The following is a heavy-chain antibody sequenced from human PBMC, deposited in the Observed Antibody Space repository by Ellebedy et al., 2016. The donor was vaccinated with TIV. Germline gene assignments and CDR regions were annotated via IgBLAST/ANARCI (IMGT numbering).Heavy chain of an antibody. J-gene: IGHJ4*02. CDR2: ISYDGSSK. D-gene: IGHD6-19*01. Sequence: GESLKISCAASGFTFNNYAMHWVRQAPGKGLEWVAVISYDGSSKYYADSVKGRFTISRDNSMTTLYLEMNSLRAEDTAVYYCARDLDKSSGWYGGAAYWGRGTLVTVSS. CDR3: ARDLDKSSGWYGGAAY. V-gene: IGHV3-30-3*01. CDR1: GFTFNNYA.